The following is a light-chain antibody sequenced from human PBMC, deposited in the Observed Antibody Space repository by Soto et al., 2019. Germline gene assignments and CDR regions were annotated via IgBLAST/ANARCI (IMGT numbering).Light chain of an antibody. CDR3: QQRNPLT. CDR2: DAS. J-gene: IGKJ4*01. CDR1: QSIGTY. V-gene: IGKV3-11*01. Sequence: EIVLTQSPGILSLSPGERASLSCRASQSIGTYLAWYQQKPGQAPRLLIYDASNRATGIPARFTGGGSGTDFTLTITSLEPEDFAVYSCQQRNPLTFGGGTKVDIK.